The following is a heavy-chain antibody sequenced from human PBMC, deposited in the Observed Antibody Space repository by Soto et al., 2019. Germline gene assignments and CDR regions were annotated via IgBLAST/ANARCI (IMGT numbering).Heavy chain of an antibody. V-gene: IGHV1-3*01. Sequence: QVQLVQSGAEVKRPGASVKLSCKASGYTFTKYAIHWVRQAPGQGLEWMGWINAGSGNTKYSQKFQGRVTATRDTSATTVYMELSSLRFEDTAVYYFARGEGYCSGGVCYRWFDPWGQGSLVTVSS. CDR2: INAGSGNT. D-gene: IGHD2-15*01. CDR1: GYTFTKYA. CDR3: ARGEGYCSGGVCYRWFDP. J-gene: IGHJ5*02.